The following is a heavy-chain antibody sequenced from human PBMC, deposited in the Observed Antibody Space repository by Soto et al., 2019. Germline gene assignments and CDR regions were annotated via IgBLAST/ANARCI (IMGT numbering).Heavy chain of an antibody. J-gene: IGHJ4*02. D-gene: IGHD6-6*01. CDR1: GYTFTSYD. CDR3: ARGLNIWSIAARPALGY. V-gene: IGHV1-8*01. Sequence: ASVKVSCKASGYTFTSYDINWVRQATGQGLEWMGWMNPNSGNTGYAQKFQGRVTMTRNTSISTAYMELSSLRSEDTAVYYCARGLNIWSIAARPALGYWGQGTLVTVSS. CDR2: MNPNSGNT.